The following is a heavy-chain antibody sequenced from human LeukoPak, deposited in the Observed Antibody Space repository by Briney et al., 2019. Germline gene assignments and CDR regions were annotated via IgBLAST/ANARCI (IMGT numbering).Heavy chain of an antibody. J-gene: IGHJ5*02. V-gene: IGHV5-51*01. D-gene: IGHD1-1*01. CDR2: IYPGDSDT. Sequence: GESLKISCKGSGYSFTNYWIGWVRQMPGKGLEWMGIIYPGDSDTRYSPSFQGQVTISADKSISTAYLQWSSLKASDTAMYYCARGQLERRGRNWFDPWGQGTPVTVSS. CDR1: GYSFTNYW. CDR3: ARGQLERRGRNWFDP.